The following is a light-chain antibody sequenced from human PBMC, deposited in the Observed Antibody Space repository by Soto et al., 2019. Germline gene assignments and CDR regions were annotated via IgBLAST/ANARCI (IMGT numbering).Light chain of an antibody. J-gene: IGKJ5*01. CDR2: DTS. CDR3: QQRSDWPQFT. Sequence: EVVLTQSPATLSLSPGETATLSCRASQSVSRDLAWYQQTPGQAPRLLIYDTSNRATGIPARFSGSGSGTDFTLTISSLEPEDFALYFCQQRSDWPQFTFGQGTKLEIK. CDR1: QSVSRD. V-gene: IGKV3-11*01.